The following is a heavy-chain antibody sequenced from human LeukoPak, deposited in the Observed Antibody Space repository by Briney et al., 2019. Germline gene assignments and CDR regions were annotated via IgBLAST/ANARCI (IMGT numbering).Heavy chain of an antibody. D-gene: IGHD6-13*01. CDR2: INPSGGST. CDR1: GYTFTSYY. CDR3: ASTAGGIAAAGTDYYYYYMDV. Sequence: GASVKVSCKASGYTFTSYYMHWVRQAPGQGLEWMGIINPSGGSTSYAQKFQGRVTMTRDTSTSTVYMELSSLRSEDTAVYYCASTAGGIAAAGTDYYYYYMDVWGKGTTVTISS. V-gene: IGHV1-46*01. J-gene: IGHJ6*03.